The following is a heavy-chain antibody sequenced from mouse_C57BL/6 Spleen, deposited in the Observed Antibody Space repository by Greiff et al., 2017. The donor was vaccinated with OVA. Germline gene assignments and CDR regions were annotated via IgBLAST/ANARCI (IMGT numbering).Heavy chain of an antibody. D-gene: IGHD1-1*01. CDR1: GYTFTDYN. V-gene: IGHV1-22*01. J-gene: IGHJ4*01. CDR3: AFLIYYYGSRVDAMDY. Sequence: EVQLQQSGPELVKPGASVKMSCKASGYTFTDYNMHWVKQSHGKSLEWIGYINPNHGGTSYKQKFKGKATLTVKKSYSTASMELRRLTSEDSAVYYCAFLIYYYGSRVDAMDYWGQGTSVTVSS. CDR2: INPNHGGT.